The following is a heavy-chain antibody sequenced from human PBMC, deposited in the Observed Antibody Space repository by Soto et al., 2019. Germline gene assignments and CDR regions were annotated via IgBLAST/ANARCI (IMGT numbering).Heavy chain of an antibody. Sequence: EVQLVESGGGLVQPGGSLRLSCAASGFTFSSYSMNWVRQAPGKGLEWVSSISSSSSYIYYADSVKGRFTISRDNAKNSLYLQMNSLRAEDTAVYYCALSATYYYGSGSYDYWGQGTLVTVSS. J-gene: IGHJ4*02. V-gene: IGHV3-21*01. CDR1: GFTFSSYS. D-gene: IGHD3-10*01. CDR2: ISSSSSYI. CDR3: ALSATYYYGSGSYDY.